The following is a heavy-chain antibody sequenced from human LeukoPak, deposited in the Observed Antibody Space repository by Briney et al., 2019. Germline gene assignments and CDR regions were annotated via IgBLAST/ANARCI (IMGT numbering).Heavy chain of an antibody. CDR3: ARDRGHAYFFDY. V-gene: IGHV3-74*01. Sequence: PGGSLRLSCAASGFTFSSYAMHWVRQAPGKGLVWVSRINTDGSSTTYADSVKGRFTISRDNAKNTVYLQMNSLRAEDTAVYYCARDRGHAYFFDYWGQGALVTVSS. CDR1: GFTFSSYA. D-gene: IGHD2-2*01. J-gene: IGHJ4*02. CDR2: INTDGSST.